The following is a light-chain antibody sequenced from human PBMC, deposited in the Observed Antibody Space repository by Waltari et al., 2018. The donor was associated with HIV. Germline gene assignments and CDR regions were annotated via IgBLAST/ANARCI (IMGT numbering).Light chain of an antibody. V-gene: IGLV3-21*04. CDR1: NIGSKS. CDR3: QVWDSSSDHPRV. CDR2: DDS. J-gene: IGLJ3*02. Sequence: SYVLTQPPSVSVAPGKTARTTCGGNNIGSKSVHWYQQKPGQAPVLVIYDDSDRPSGMPARFSGANSGNTATLTISRVEAGDEADYYCQVWDSSSDHPRVFGGGTKLTVL.